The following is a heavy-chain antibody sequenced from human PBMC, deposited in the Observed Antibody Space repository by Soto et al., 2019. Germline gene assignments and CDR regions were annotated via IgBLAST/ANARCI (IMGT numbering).Heavy chain of an antibody. CDR3: ARGLTIVGLVTNYDYYYCLDV. V-gene: IGHV4-34*01. Sequence: QVQLQQWGAGLLKPSETLSLTCAVYGGSFSGYYWSWIRQPPGKGLEWIGEINHSGSTNYNPSLKSRVAISVEMSKNQFSLKLSSVAAADTAVYYCARGLTIVGLVTNYDYYYCLDVWGKGTTVTVSS. CDR1: GGSFSGYY. J-gene: IGHJ6*03. D-gene: IGHD3-3*01. CDR2: INHSGST.